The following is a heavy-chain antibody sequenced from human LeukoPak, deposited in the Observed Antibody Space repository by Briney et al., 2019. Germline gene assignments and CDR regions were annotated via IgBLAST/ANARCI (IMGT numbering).Heavy chain of an antibody. Sequence: PSETLSLTCTVFGGSVHGYYWSWIRQPPGKGLEWMAYIHSSGSTNYNPSLKSRLTASVDTSKNQFSLNVRSVTAADTAVYYCAKVASGGAKFDYWGQGTLVTVSS. D-gene: IGHD3-10*01. V-gene: IGHV4-59*02. J-gene: IGHJ4*02. CDR1: GGSVHGYY. CDR2: IHSSGST. CDR3: AKVASGGAKFDY.